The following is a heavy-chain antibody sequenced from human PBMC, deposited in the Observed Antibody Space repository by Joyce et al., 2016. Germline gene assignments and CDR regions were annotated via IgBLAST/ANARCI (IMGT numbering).Heavy chain of an antibody. CDR1: GFTFSSYS. V-gene: IGHV3-21*01. J-gene: IGHJ4*02. Sequence: EVQLVESGGGLVKPGGSLRLSCAASGFTFSSYSMSWVRQAPGKVLEWVSSLSSSSSYIKYTDSVKGRFTISRDNAKNSLYLLMNSLRVEDTAVYYCARSSYTNGIFDYWGQGTLVTVSS. D-gene: IGHD2-8*01. CDR3: ARSSYTNGIFDY. CDR2: LSSSSSYI.